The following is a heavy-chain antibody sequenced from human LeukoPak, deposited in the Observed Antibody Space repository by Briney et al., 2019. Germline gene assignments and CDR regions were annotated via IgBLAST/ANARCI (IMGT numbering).Heavy chain of an antibody. V-gene: IGHV3-21*01. J-gene: IGHJ4*02. CDR2: ISGSSSYI. CDR1: GFTFADYA. D-gene: IGHD5-24*01. CDR3: ASARWLQGGYDY. Sequence: GGSLRLSCAASGFTFADYAMHWVRQAPGKGLEWVSSISGSSSYIYYTDSVKGRFTISRDNTKNSLYLQMNSLRAEDTAVYYCASARWLQGGYDYWGQGTLVTVSS.